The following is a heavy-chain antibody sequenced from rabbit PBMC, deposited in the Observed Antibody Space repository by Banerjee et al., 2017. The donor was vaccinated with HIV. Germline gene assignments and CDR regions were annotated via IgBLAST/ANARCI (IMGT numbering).Heavy chain of an antibody. CDR1: GFSLISGHD. CDR2: IFGGSSGST. Sequence: QSLEESGGGLVKPGASLTLTCKASGFSLISGHDMCWVRQAPGKGLEWVACIFGGSSGSTYYASWAKGRFTISKPSSTTVTLQMTSLTAADTATYFCARDGGSSVYTQYYFNLWGPGTLVTVS. D-gene: IGHD8-1*01. V-gene: IGHV1S40*01. CDR3: ARDGGSSVYTQYYFNL. J-gene: IGHJ4*01.